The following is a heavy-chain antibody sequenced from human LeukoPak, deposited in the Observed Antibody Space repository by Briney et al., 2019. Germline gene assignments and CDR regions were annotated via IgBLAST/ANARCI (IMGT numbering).Heavy chain of an antibody. V-gene: IGHV3-21*01. Sequence: GGSLRLSCAASGFTFSTYSMNWVRQAPGKGLEWVSTISSSSSYIYYADSVKGRFTISRDNAKNSLYLQMNSLRAEDTAVYYCARIYSSSGGYWGQGTLVTVSS. D-gene: IGHD6-13*01. J-gene: IGHJ4*02. CDR2: ISSSSSYI. CDR3: ARIYSSSGGY. CDR1: GFTFSTYS.